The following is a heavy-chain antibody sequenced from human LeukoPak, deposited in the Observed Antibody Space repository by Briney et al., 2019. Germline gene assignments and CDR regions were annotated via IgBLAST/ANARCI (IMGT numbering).Heavy chain of an antibody. CDR1: GYSFTSYW. CDR2: IYPGDSAT. Sequence: AESLKISCKGSGYSFTSYWIGWVRQLPGKRLELIGIIYPGDSATRYHPSFQSQITISADNSITTAYLQWSSLKASDTAMYYCAREFVYWGQGTLVSVSS. D-gene: IGHD3-10*01. J-gene: IGHJ4*02. CDR3: AREFVY. V-gene: IGHV5-51*01.